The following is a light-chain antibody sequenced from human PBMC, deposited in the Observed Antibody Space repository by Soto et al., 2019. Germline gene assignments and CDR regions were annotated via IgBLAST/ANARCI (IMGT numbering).Light chain of an antibody. CDR3: QQYGSSPIT. CDR2: DAS. J-gene: IGKJ5*01. Sequence: EIVLTQSPATLSFSPGERATLSCRASQSVSSSYLAWYQQKPGQAPRLLIHDASSRATGIPDRFSGSKSGTEFTLTIRRLEPEDAAVYYCQQYGSSPITFGQGTRLEIK. CDR1: QSVSSSY. V-gene: IGKV3-20*01.